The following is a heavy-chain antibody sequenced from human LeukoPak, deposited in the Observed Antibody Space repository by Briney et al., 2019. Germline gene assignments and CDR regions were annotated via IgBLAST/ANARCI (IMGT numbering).Heavy chain of an antibody. Sequence: GGSLRLSCAASGFTFSSYGMHWVRQAPGKGLEWVAVISYDGSNKYYADSVKGRFTISRDNSKNTLYLQMNSLRAEDTAVYYCARVGSSSWGRNYFDYWGQGTLVTVSS. D-gene: IGHD6-13*01. J-gene: IGHJ4*02. CDR3: ARVGSSSWGRNYFDY. CDR2: ISYDGSNK. CDR1: GFTFSSYG. V-gene: IGHV3-30*12.